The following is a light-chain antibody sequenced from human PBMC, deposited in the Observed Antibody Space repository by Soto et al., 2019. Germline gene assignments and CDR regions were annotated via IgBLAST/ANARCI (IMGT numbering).Light chain of an antibody. CDR2: VDSDGSH. Sequence: QLVLTQSPSASASLGASVKLTCTLSSGHSSNAIAWHQQQPEKGPRFLMKVDSDGSHIKGDGTPDRFSGSRSGADRYLTISSLQSEDEADYYCQTWGTGIHVVFGGGTKLTVL. J-gene: IGLJ2*01. V-gene: IGLV4-69*01. CDR1: SGHSSNA. CDR3: QTWGTGIHVV.